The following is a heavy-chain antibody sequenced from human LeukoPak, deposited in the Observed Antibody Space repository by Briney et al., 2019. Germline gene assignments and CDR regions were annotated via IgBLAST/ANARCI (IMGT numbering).Heavy chain of an antibody. CDR1: GFTFSSYA. J-gene: IGHJ4*02. V-gene: IGHV3-53*01. Sequence: GGSLRLSCAASGFTFSSYAMSWVRQAPGKGLEWVSVIYSGGSTYYADSVKGRFTISRDNSKSTLYIQMSSLRAEDTAVYYCARAKPKNMVRGLIMRRESRYYFDYWGQGTLVTVSS. CDR3: ARAKPKNMVRGLIMRRESRYYFDY. D-gene: IGHD3-10*01. CDR2: IYSGGST.